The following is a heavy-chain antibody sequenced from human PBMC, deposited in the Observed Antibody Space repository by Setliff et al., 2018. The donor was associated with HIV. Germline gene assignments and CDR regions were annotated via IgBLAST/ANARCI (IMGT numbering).Heavy chain of an antibody. CDR3: ARVSSTYWYSIFRNYYYHMDV. J-gene: IGHJ6*03. Sequence: ETLSLTCAVYGESFSGYYWSWIRQPPGKGLEWIGEVNHSGSSSYNPSLKSRVNILVDTSKNQFSLKLRSVTAADTAVYYCARVSSTYWYSIFRNYYYHMDVWGKGTTVTVSS. CDR1: GESFSGYY. V-gene: IGHV4-34*01. CDR2: VNHSGSS. D-gene: IGHD2-8*02.